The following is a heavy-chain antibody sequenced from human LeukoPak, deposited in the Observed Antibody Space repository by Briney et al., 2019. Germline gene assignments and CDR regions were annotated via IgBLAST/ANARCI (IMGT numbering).Heavy chain of an antibody. CDR2: INSDGTNT. V-gene: IGHV3-74*01. CDR1: GFDFNTYW. CDR3: VRAGSRDAYNL. D-gene: IGHD5-24*01. Sequence: QPGGSQRLSCAASGFDFNTYWMDWVRQVPGKGLVWVSRINSDGTNTIYADAVKGRFTISRDNAKNTLSLQMPSLRAEDTAVYYCVRAGSRDAYNLWGQGTLVTVSS. J-gene: IGHJ4*02.